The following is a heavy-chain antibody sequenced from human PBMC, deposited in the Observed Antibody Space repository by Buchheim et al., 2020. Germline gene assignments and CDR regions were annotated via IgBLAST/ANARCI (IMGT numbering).Heavy chain of an antibody. CDR3: ARDQGGSSSWYGGNWFDP. CDR2: IYYSGST. J-gene: IGHJ5*02. D-gene: IGHD6-13*01. V-gene: IGHV4-39*07. Sequence: QLQLQESGPGLVKPSETLSLTCTVSGGSISSSSYYWGWIRQPPGKGLEWIGSIYYSGSTYYNPSLKSRVTISVDTSKNQFSLKLSSVTAADTAVYYCARDQGGSSSWYGGNWFDPWGQGT. CDR1: GGSISSSSYY.